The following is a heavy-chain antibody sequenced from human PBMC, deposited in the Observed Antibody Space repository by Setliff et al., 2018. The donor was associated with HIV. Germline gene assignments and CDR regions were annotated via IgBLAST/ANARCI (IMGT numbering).Heavy chain of an antibody. V-gene: IGHV4-38-2*01. D-gene: IGHD3-3*01. CDR3: MRGSCITIFGVAYFDF. Sequence: SETLSLTCAVSGYSISTAYYWGWIRQPPGKGLEWIGSVYHSGTTYYNPSLKSRVTISVDMSNNQFSLKVTSVTAADTAVSYCMRGSCITIFGVAYFDFWGQGTQVTVSS. J-gene: IGHJ4*02. CDR2: VYHSGTT. CDR1: GYSISTAYY.